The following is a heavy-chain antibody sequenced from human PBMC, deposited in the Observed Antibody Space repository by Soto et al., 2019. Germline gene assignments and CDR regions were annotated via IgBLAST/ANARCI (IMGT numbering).Heavy chain of an antibody. D-gene: IGHD1-26*01. J-gene: IGHJ6*02. CDR3: AKERWEWYGMGV. CDR1: GFTFNNYA. V-gene: IGHV3-23*01. CDR2: ISSSGGST. Sequence: EVQLLESGGGLVQPGGSLRLSCAASGFTFNNYAMSWVRQAPGKGLEWVSTISSSGGSTYYADSVKGRFTISRDNSKITLYLQMNSLRAEDTAVYYCAKERWEWYGMGVWGQGTTVTVSS.